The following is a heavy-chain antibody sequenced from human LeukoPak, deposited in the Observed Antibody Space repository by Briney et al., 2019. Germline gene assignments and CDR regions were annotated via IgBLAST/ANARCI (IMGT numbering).Heavy chain of an antibody. J-gene: IGHJ4*02. CDR2: ISSSNSYI. CDR3: ARDLDDIVVVPAKDFDY. CDR1: GFTFSNYC. Sequence: GGSLRLSCAASGFTFSNYCMNWVRQAPGKGLEWVSSISSSNSYIYYADSVRGRFTISRDNAKNSLYLQMNSLRAEDTAVYYCARDLDDIVVVPAKDFDYWGQGTLVTVSS. D-gene: IGHD2-2*01. V-gene: IGHV3-21*01.